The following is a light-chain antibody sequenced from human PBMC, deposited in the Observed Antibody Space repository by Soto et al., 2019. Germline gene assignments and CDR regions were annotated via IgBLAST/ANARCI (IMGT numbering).Light chain of an antibody. CDR3: QHYNSYSEA. CDR1: QTISSW. Sequence: DIQMTQSPSTLSGSVGDRVTITCPATQTISSWLAWYQKKPGNATKLLIYNASTLKSGVPSRFSGSGSGTEFTLTISSLQPDDFATYYCQHYNSYSEAFGQGTKVDIK. J-gene: IGKJ1*01. CDR2: NAS. V-gene: IGKV1-5*03.